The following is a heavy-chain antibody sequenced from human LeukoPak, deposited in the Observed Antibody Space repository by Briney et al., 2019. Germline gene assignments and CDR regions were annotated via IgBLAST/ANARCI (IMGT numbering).Heavy chain of an antibody. D-gene: IGHD2-2*01. V-gene: IGHV3-21*01. Sequence: TGGSLRLSCAASGFTFSSYSMNWVRQAPGKGLEWVSSISSSSSYIYYADSVKGRFTISRDNAKNSLYLQMNSLRAEDTAVYYCARDLIEDCSSTSCYLNYFDYWGQGTLVTVSS. J-gene: IGHJ4*02. CDR3: ARDLIEDCSSTSCYLNYFDY. CDR1: GFTFSSYS. CDR2: ISSSSSYI.